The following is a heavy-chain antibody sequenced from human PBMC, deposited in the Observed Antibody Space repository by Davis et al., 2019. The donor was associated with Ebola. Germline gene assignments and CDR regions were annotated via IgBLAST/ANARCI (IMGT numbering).Heavy chain of an antibody. V-gene: IGHV1-3*01. CDR2: INAGNGNT. CDR3: ARTGYCTNGVCYTHYYYYGMDV. CDR1: GYTFTSYA. Sequence: AASVKVSCKASGYTFTSYAMHWVRQAPGQRLEWMGWINAGNGNTKYSQKFQGRVTITRDTSASTAYMELSSLRSEDTAVYYCARTGYCTNGVCYTHYYYYGMDVWGQGTTVTVSS. J-gene: IGHJ6*02. D-gene: IGHD2-8*01.